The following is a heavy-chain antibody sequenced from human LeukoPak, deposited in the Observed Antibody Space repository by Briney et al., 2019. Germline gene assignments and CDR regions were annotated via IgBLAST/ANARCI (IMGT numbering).Heavy chain of an antibody. D-gene: IGHD7-27*01. J-gene: IGHJ4*02. V-gene: IGHV3-23*01. CDR1: GFTFSSYA. CDR2: ITGSGGST. Sequence: GGSLRLSCAASGFTFSSYAMSWVRQAPGKGVEGFSAITGSGGSTYYADSVKGRFTISRDNSKNTLYVQMNSLRAEDTAVYYCATERNWVFDYWGQGTLVTVSS. CDR3: ATERNWVFDY.